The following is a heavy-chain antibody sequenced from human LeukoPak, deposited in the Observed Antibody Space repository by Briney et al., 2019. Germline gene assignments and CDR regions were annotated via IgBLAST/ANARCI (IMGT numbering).Heavy chain of an antibody. V-gene: IGHV4-59*01. CDR2: IYYSGST. J-gene: IGHJ3*02. CDR3: ARVSPVEAFDI. Sequence: SETLSLTCTVSGGSISSYYWSWIPQPPGKGLEWIGYIYYSGSTNYNPSLKSRVTISVDTSKNQFSLKLSSVTAADTAVYYCARVSPVEAFDIWGQGTMVTVSS. D-gene: IGHD5-24*01. CDR1: GGSISSYY.